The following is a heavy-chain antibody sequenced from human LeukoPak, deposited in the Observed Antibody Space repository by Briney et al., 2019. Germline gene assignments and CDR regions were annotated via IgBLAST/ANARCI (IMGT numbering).Heavy chain of an antibody. J-gene: IGHJ4*02. CDR1: GYTFTGYY. CDR3: ARELFYGDHLTDY. Sequence: ASVKVSCKASGYTFTGYYMHWVRQAPGQGLEWMGWINPNSGGTNYAQKFQGRVTMTRDTSISTAYMELSRLRSDDTAVYYCARELFYGDHLTDYWGQGTLVTVSS. CDR2: INPNSGGT. V-gene: IGHV1-2*02. D-gene: IGHD4-17*01.